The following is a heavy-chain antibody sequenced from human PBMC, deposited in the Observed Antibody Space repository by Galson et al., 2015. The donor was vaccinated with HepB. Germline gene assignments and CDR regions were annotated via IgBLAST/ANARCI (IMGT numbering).Heavy chain of an antibody. CDR3: ARDSPPGDILTGYYFRYDY. J-gene: IGHJ4*02. D-gene: IGHD3-9*01. Sequence: SETLSLTCTVSGGSISSSSYYWGWIRQPPGKGLEWIGSIYYSGSTYYNPSLKSRVTISVDTSKNQFSLKLSSVTAADTAVYYCARDSPPGDILTGYYFRYDYWGQGTLVTVSS. CDR2: IYYSGST. CDR1: GGSISSSSYY. V-gene: IGHV4-39*07.